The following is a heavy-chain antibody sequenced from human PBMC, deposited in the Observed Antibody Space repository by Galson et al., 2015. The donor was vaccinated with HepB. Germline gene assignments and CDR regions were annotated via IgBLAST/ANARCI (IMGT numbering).Heavy chain of an antibody. J-gene: IGHJ4*02. D-gene: IGHD6-19*01. CDR2: IRYDGSNK. V-gene: IGHV3-30*02. Sequence: SLRLSCAASGFTFSSYGMHWVRQAPGKGLEWVAFIRYDGSNKYYADSVKGRFTISRDNSKNTLYLQMNSLRAEDTAVYYCAKDVYSSGWYLGSPIDYWGQGTLVTVSS. CDR1: GFTFSSYG. CDR3: AKDVYSSGWYLGSPIDY.